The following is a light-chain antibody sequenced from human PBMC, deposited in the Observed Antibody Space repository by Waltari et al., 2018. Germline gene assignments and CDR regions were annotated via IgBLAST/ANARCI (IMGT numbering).Light chain of an antibody. J-gene: IGKJ4*01. CDR3: QEYDSLPVT. V-gene: IGKV1-5*03. CDR1: QSVKNN. CDR2: KAS. Sequence: DIQMTQSPSTLSASVGDSVTVTRRATQSVKNNLAWYQQKPGTAPMTVIHKASRLETGVSSRFSRSGFGTEYSLTISSLRPDDFSTYYCQEYDSLPVTFGGGTKVEIK.